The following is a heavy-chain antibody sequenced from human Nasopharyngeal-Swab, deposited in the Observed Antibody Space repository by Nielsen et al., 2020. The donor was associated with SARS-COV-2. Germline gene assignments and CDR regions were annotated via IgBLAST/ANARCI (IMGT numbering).Heavy chain of an antibody. V-gene: IGHV1-18*01. CDR1: GGTFSSYA. D-gene: IGHD3-9*01. Sequence: ASVKVSCKASGGTFSSYAISWVRQAPGQGLEWMGWISTHNGNTNYAQRLQGRVTMTTDTSTSTAYMELRSLRSDDTAVYYCARDGVGQYYDIWTGYRGAFDIWGQGTMVTVSS. CDR3: ARDGVGQYYDIWTGYRGAFDI. CDR2: ISTHNGNT. J-gene: IGHJ3*02.